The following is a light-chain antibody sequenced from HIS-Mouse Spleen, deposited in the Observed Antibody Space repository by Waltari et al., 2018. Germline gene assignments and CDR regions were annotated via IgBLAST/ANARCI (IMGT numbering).Light chain of an antibody. J-gene: IGLJ2*01. CDR3: QSADNSGTYVV. CDR2: KDS. CDR1: ALPKQY. V-gene: IGLV3-25*03. Sequence: SYELTQPHSVSVSPGQTARITCSGDALPKQYAYWYQQKPGQAPVLVIYKDSERPSGIPERFSGSSSGTTVTLTISGVQAEDEADYYCQSADNSGTYVVFGGGTKLTVL.